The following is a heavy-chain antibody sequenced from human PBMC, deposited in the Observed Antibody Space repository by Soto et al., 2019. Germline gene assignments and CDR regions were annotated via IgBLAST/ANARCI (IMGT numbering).Heavy chain of an antibody. Sequence: QVHLQQWGAGLLKPSETLSLTCAVYGGSFSGYYWSWIRQPPGKGLEWIGEINHRGGTNYNPSLKSRVSISVGTSNNQFSLKLSSVTAADTAVYYCARGRGDGYNQHWYFDLWGRGTLVTVSS. CDR1: GGSFSGYY. CDR3: ARGRGDGYNQHWYFDL. J-gene: IGHJ2*01. CDR2: INHRGGT. V-gene: IGHV4-34*01. D-gene: IGHD3-10*01.